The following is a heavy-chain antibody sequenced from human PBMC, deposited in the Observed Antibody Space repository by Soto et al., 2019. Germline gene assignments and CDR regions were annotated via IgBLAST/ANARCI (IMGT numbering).Heavy chain of an antibody. CDR3: AKASGWFGEFDY. Sequence: EVQLLESGGGLVQPGGSLILSCAASGFTFSSYSMSWVRQAPGRGLEGVSAISGSGGSTYYADSVKGRFTISRDNSKNTLYLQMNSLRAEDTAVYYCAKASGWFGEFDYWGQGTLVPVSS. CDR2: ISGSGGST. J-gene: IGHJ4*02. CDR1: GFTFSSYS. D-gene: IGHD3-10*01. V-gene: IGHV3-23*01.